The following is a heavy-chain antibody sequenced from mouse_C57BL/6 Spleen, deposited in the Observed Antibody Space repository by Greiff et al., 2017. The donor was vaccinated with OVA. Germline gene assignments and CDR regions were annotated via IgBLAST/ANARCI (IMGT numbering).Heavy chain of an antibody. CDR3: AAGGSYAMDY. J-gene: IGHJ4*01. Sequence: VKQSNGKSLEWIGVINPNYGTTSYNQKFKGKATLTVDQSSSTAYMQLNSLTSEDSAVYYCAAGGSYAMDYWGQGTSVTVSS. V-gene: IGHV1-39*01. CDR2: INPNYGTT.